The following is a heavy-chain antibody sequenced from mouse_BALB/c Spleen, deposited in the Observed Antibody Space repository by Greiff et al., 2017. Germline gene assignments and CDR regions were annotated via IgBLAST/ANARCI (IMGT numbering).Heavy chain of an antibody. D-gene: IGHD1-2*01. CDR1: GFSLTSYG. CDR2: IWAGGST. V-gene: IGHV2-9*02. Sequence: VQLVESGPGLVAPSQSLSITCTVSGFSLTSYGVHWVRQPPGKGLEWLGVIWAGGSTNYNSALMSRLSISKDNSKSQVFLKMNSLQTDDTAMYYCARPTLLRLQGDAMDYWGQGTSVTVSS. J-gene: IGHJ4*01. CDR3: ARPTLLRLQGDAMDY.